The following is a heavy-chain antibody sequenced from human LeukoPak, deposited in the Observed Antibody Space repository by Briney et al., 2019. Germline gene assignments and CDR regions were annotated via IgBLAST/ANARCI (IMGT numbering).Heavy chain of an antibody. J-gene: IGHJ6*03. D-gene: IGHD4-17*01. V-gene: IGHV4-59*01. Sequence: SETLSLTCTVSGGSISSYYWSWIRQPPGKGLEWIGYIYYSGSTNYNPPLKSRVTISVDTSKNQFSLKLSSVTAADTAVYYCARSYDYGDYVAIYKGYYYMDVWGKGTTVTVSS. CDR3: ARSYDYGDYVAIYKGYYYMDV. CDR1: GGSISSYY. CDR2: IYYSGST.